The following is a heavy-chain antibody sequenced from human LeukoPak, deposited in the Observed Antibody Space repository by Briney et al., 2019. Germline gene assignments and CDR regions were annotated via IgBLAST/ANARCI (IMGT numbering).Heavy chain of an antibody. CDR3: AKGYRSGWPFDY. CDR1: GFTFNDYN. Sequence: GGSLRLSCAASGFTFNDYNMNWVRQAPGKGLEWVSSITASSSYIYYADSVKGRFTISRDNAKNSLYLQINSLRAEDTAVYYCAKGYRSGWPFDYWGQGTLVTVSS. V-gene: IGHV3-21*04. J-gene: IGHJ4*02. D-gene: IGHD6-19*01. CDR2: ITASSSYI.